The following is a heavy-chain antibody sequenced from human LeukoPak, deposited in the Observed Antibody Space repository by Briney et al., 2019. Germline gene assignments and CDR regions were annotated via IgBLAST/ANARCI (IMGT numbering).Heavy chain of an antibody. Sequence: PGGSLRLSCAASGFTFSSYAMSWVRQAPGKGLEWVSAISGSGGSTYYADSVKGRFTISRDNSKNTLYLQMNSLRAEDTAVYYCANLLSRDGYNFGYWGQGTPVTVSS. CDR1: GFTFSSYA. V-gene: IGHV3-23*01. CDR2: ISGSGGST. CDR3: ANLLSRDGYNFGY. D-gene: IGHD5-24*01. J-gene: IGHJ4*02.